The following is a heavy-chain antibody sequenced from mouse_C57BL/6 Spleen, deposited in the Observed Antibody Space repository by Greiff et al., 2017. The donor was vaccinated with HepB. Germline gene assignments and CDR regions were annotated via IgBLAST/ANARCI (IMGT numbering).Heavy chain of an antibody. D-gene: IGHD2-4*01. CDR3: SRFLIYYEAMDY. J-gene: IGHJ4*01. CDR2: IYPGDGDT. CDR1: GYAFSSSW. Sequence: QVQLQQSGPELVKPGASVKISCKASGYAFSSSWMNWVKQRPGKGLEWIGRIYPGDGDTNYNGKFKGKATLTADNSSSTAYMQLSSLTSEDSAVYFCSRFLIYYEAMDYWGQGTSVTVSS. V-gene: IGHV1-82*01.